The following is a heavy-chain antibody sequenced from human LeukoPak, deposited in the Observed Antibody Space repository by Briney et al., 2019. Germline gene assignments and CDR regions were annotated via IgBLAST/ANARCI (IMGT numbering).Heavy chain of an antibody. J-gene: IGHJ2*01. D-gene: IGHD6-19*01. CDR2: VSGSGGST. V-gene: IGHV3-23*01. CDR1: AFTFSSYA. Sequence: PGGSLRLSCTASAFTFSSYAMSWVRQAPGKGLEWVSSVSGSGGSTYYEDSVKGRFTIPRDNTKNTLYLQMNSLRAEDTAVYYCAKTLRESSGREYFDLWGRGTLVTVSS. CDR3: AKTLRESSGREYFDL.